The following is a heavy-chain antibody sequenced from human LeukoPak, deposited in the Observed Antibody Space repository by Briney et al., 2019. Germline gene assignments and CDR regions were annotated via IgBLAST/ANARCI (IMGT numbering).Heavy chain of an antibody. D-gene: IGHD3-22*01. J-gene: IGHJ4*02. CDR2: VSLTGLT. V-gene: IGHV4-4*02. CDR3: ARHADERVSGYYLADDNHFFDF. Sequence: PSGTLSVTCGVSGGSITSTNWWSWVRQPPGQGLEWIGEVSLTGLTNYNPSLSSRVTISVDTSKSQFSLKLISVTAADTAVYYCARHADERVSGYYLADDNHFFDFWGQGTLVTVSS. CDR1: GGSITSTNW.